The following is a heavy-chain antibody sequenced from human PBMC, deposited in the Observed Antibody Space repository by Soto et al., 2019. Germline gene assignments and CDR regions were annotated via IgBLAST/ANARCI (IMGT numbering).Heavy chain of an antibody. J-gene: IGHJ5*02. V-gene: IGHV3-48*04. CDR2: ISSTGRNI. D-gene: IGHD4-17*01. CDR3: ARDIRWPVNWFDP. CDR1: GFTFSTYS. Sequence: EVQLVESGGGLVQPGGSLRLSCAASGFTFSTYSMNWVRQAPGKGLEWVSYISSTGRNIYYADSVRGRFTISRDNAVNSLYLQMNSLRAEDTAVYYCARDIRWPVNWFDPWGQGTLVTVSS.